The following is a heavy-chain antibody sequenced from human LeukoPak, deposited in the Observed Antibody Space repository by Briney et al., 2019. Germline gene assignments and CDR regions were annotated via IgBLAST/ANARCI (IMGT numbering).Heavy chain of an antibody. CDR3: SKQGSAYPYYDMDV. V-gene: IGHV3-23*01. CDR1: GFTFSSYA. CDR2: ISGSGGST. D-gene: IGHD3-3*01. Sequence: PGGSLRLSCAASGFTFSSYAMSWVRQAPGKGLEWVSAISGSGGSTYYADSVKGRFTISRDNSKNTLYLQMNSLRAEDTAVYYCSKQGSAYPYYDMDVWGQGTTVTVSS. J-gene: IGHJ6*02.